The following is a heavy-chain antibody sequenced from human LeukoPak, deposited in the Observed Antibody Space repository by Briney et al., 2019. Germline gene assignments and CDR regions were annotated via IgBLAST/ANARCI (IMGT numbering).Heavy chain of an antibody. Sequence: GGSLRLSCAASGFTFSDYAMSWVRQVPGKGLEWVSTLSGSGTTTFYANSVEGRFTISRDSSKNTLYLQMNSLRAADTALYYCTKDYDTVGYYSSDYWGQGTLVTVSS. D-gene: IGHD3-22*01. J-gene: IGHJ4*02. CDR3: TKDYDTVGYYSSDY. CDR1: GFTFSDYA. CDR2: LSGSGTTT. V-gene: IGHV3-23*01.